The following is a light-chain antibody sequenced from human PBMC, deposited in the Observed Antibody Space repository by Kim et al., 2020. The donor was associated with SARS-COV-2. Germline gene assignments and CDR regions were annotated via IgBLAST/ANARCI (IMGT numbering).Light chain of an antibody. J-gene: IGLJ2*01. Sequence: SYELTQPPSVSVSPGQTVSISCSGERLGDKYAFWYQQRSGQSPVLVIYQGDKRPSGIPARFSVFLSGNTATLTISGAQPMDEADYYCQAWDSSTAIFGGGTQLTVL. CDR3: QAWDSSTAI. V-gene: IGLV3-1*01. CDR2: QGD. CDR1: RLGDKY.